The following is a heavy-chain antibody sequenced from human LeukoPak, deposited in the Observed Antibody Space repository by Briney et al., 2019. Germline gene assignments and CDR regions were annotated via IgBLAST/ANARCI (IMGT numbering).Heavy chain of an antibody. CDR3: ARSASIRTYYFDY. D-gene: IGHD1-1*01. J-gene: IGHJ4*02. CDR2: INPSGGST. CDR1: GYTFTSYY. Sequence: ASVKVSCKASGYTFTSYYMHWVRQAPGQGLEWMGIINPSGGSTSYAQKFQGRVTMTRDMSASTVYMELSSLRSEDTAVYYCARSASIRTYYFDYWGQGTLVTVSS. V-gene: IGHV1-46*01.